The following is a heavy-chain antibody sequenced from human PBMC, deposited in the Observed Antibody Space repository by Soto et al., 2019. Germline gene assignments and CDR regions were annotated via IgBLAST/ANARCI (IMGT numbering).Heavy chain of an antibody. CDR3: ASSVAKYYYYGMDV. V-gene: IGHV1-69*13. Sequence: SVTVSCQASGGTFSNYAITWVRQAPGQGLEWVGRIIPIFGTTNVAQKFQGRVTITADESTSTAYMELSSLRSEDTAVYYCASSVAKYYYYGMDVWGQGTTVTVSS. CDR2: IIPIFGTT. D-gene: IGHD5-12*01. J-gene: IGHJ6*02. CDR1: GGTFSNYA.